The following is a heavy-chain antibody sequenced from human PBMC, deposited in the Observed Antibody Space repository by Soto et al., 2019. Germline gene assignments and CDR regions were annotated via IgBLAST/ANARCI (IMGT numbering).Heavy chain of an antibody. J-gene: IGHJ3*02. Sequence: GASVKVSCKASGYTFTGYYMHLVRQAPVQGLEWMGWINPNSGGTNYAQKFQGRVTMTRDTSISTAYMELSRLRSDDTAVYYCARLTMIPLRSPAAFDIWGQGTMVTVSS. D-gene: IGHD3-22*01. CDR2: INPNSGGT. CDR3: ARLTMIPLRSPAAFDI. CDR1: GYTFTGYY. V-gene: IGHV1-2*02.